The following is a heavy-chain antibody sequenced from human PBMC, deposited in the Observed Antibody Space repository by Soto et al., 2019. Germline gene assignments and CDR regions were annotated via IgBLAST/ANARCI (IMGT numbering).Heavy chain of an antibody. CDR3: TRGYDYVWGVY. CDR1: GFTFSSYW. D-gene: IGHD3-16*01. CDR2: INSDGSST. Sequence: EVHLVESGGGLVQPGGSLRLSCAASGFTFSSYWMYWVRQVPGKGLVWVSRINSDGSSTSYADSVKGRFTISRDNAKNTLYLKMNSLRAEDTAVYYCTRGYDYVWGVYWGQGTLVTVSS. V-gene: IGHV3-74*01. J-gene: IGHJ4*02.